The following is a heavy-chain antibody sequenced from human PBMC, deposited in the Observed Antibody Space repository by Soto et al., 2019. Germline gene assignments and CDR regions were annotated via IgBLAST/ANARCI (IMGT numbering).Heavy chain of an antibody. V-gene: IGHV3-33*01. J-gene: IGHJ3*02. CDR3: ARDGMVRGVIITSGLFDI. CDR1: GFTFSSYG. CDR2: IWYDGRNK. Sequence: QVQLVESGGGVVQPGRSLRLSCAASGFTFSSYGMHWVRQAPGKGLEWVAVIWYDGRNKYYADSVKGRFTISRDNSKNTLYLQMNSLRAEDTAVYYCARDGMVRGVIITSGLFDIWGQGTMVTVSS. D-gene: IGHD3-10*01.